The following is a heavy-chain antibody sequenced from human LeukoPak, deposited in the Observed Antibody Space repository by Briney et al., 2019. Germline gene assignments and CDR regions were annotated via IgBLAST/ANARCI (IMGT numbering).Heavy chain of an antibody. J-gene: IGHJ5*02. CDR1: VGSISSYY. D-gene: IGHD6-19*01. Sequence: SETLSLTCTVSVGSISSYYWSLIRQPPGKGLEWIEYIYYSGSTNYNPSLKSRVTISVDTSKNQFSLKLSSVTAADTAVYYCARHETTPGSGWYNWFDPWGQGTLVTVSS. V-gene: IGHV4-59*08. CDR3: ARHETTPGSGWYNWFDP. CDR2: IYYSGST.